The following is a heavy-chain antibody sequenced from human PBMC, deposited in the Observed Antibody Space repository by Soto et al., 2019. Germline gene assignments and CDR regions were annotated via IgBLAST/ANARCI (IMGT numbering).Heavy chain of an antibody. CDR3: AGHSSGVPGYYYGMAV. D-gene: IGHD3-22*01. V-gene: IGHV1-69*12. J-gene: IGHJ6*02. Sequence: QVQLVQSGAEVKKPGSSVKASCKASGGTFSSYAISWVRQAPGQGLEWMGGIIPIFGTADYAQKFQGRVTSTADESTSTAYMEVSSLKYEDTAVYYCAGHSSGVPGYYYGMAVWGQGTTVTVSS. CDR1: GGTFSSYA. CDR2: IIPIFGTA.